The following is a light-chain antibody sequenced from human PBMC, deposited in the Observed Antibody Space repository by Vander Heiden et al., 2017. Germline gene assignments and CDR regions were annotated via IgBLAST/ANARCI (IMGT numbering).Light chain of an antibody. CDR3: EKYNDVPVT. CDR2: HPT. V-gene: IGKV3-15*01. Sequence: LVLTPSPATLSVSLGERAALSCRASRSVWNNVAWEQPKPGQAPSLLFYHPTARAARVPARCRVSGSATEFTLTISSLLSEDCAIYYCEKYNDVPVTFGQGTKLEI. CDR1: RSVWNN. J-gene: IGKJ1*01.